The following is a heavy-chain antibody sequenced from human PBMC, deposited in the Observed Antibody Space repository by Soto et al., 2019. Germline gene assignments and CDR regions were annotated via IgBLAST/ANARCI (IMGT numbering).Heavy chain of an antibody. CDR1: GGSIRSYY. Sequence: KASDTLSLTCSVSGGSIRSYYWSWIRQPPGKGLEWIGYIYYSGSTDYNPSLKSRVTISVDTSNNQFSLKLRSVTAADTAVYYCARDSYNFDDWGQRILVTVSS. CDR2: IYYSGST. CDR3: ARDSYNFDD. D-gene: IGHD5-18*01. V-gene: IGHV4-59*01. J-gene: IGHJ4*02.